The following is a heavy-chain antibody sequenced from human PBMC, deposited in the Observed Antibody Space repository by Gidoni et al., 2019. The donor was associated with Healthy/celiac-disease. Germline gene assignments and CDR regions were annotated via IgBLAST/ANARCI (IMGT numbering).Heavy chain of an antibody. CDR3: ARAMYYYDFDY. CDR1: GFTFSTYW. Sequence: EVQLVESGGGLVQPGGSLRLSCAASGFTFSTYWMTWVRQDPGKGLEWVANINEDGSEEYTVDSVKGRFTISRDNAKKSLYLQMNSLRAEDTAVYYCARAMYYYDFDYWGQGTLVTVSS. D-gene: IGHD3-22*01. V-gene: IGHV3-7*03. CDR2: INEDGSEE. J-gene: IGHJ4*02.